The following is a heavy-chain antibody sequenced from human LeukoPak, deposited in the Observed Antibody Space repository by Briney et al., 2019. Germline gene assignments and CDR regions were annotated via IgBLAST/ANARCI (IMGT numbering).Heavy chain of an antibody. CDR3: ARDYYDSSGYYLFDY. CDR1: GHTFTSYG. Sequence: ASVKVSCKASGHTFTSYGISWVRQAPGQGLEWMGWISAYNGNTNYAQKLQGRVTMTTDTSTSTAYMELRSLRSDDTAVYYCARDYYDSSGYYLFDYWGQGTLVTVSS. J-gene: IGHJ4*02. V-gene: IGHV1-18*01. CDR2: ISAYNGNT. D-gene: IGHD3-22*01.